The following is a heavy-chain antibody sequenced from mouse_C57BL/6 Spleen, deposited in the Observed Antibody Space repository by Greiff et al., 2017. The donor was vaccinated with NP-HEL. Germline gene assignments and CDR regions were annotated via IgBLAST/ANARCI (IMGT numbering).Heavy chain of an antibody. CDR2: IDPETGGT. CDR1: GYTFTDYE. J-gene: IGHJ3*01. D-gene: IGHD2-4*01. V-gene: IGHV1-15*01. Sequence: VKVVESGAELVRPGASVTLSCKASGYTFTDYEMHWVKQTPVHGLEWIGAIDPETGGTAYNQKVKGKAILTADKSSSTAYMELRNLTSEDSAVYYGTKRGVYDYDQFAYWGQGTLVTVSA. CDR3: TKRGVYDYDQFAY.